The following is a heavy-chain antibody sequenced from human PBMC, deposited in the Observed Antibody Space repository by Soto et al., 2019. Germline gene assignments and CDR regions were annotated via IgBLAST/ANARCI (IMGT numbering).Heavy chain of an antibody. J-gene: IGHJ6*01. Sequence: VQGAWKAAGGILDDVIMDWGRQNTGQGLEWMGGIVSMFGTATYAEKFKGRVTISATGSTSTAYMELTSLRSEDTAVYYCARNPTYSRSLSQCSGMDVSAQPTTVTVSS. V-gene: IGHV1-69*01. CDR2: IVSMFGTA. CDR3: ARNPTYSRSLSQCSGMDV. CDR1: GGILDDVI. D-gene: IGHD6-13*01.